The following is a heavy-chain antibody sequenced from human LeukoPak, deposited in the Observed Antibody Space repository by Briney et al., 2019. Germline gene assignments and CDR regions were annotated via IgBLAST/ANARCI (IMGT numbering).Heavy chain of an antibody. V-gene: IGHV1-18*01. CDR1: GYTFTTYG. Sequence: GASVKVSCKVSGYTFTTYGITWVRQAPGQGLEWMGWISTYNGNTNYAHKFQDRVTMTTDTSTSTGYMELRSLRSDDTAVYYCARDLGYCSSSNCYMDYWGQGTLVTVSS. CDR2: ISTYNGNT. CDR3: ARDLGYCSSSNCYMDY. D-gene: IGHD2-2*02. J-gene: IGHJ4*02.